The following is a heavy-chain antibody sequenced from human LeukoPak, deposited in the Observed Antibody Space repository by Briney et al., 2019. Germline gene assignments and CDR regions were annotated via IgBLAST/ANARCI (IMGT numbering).Heavy chain of an antibody. CDR3: ARGGSSYRWFDP. Sequence: PSETLSLTCTVSGGSLNNYYWSWIRQPPGKGLEWIGYIYYSGSTYYNPSLKSRVTISVDTSKNQFSLKLSSVTAADTAVYYCARGGSSYRWFDPWGQGTLVTVSS. V-gene: IGHV4-59*12. D-gene: IGHD6-13*01. J-gene: IGHJ5*02. CDR1: GGSLNNYY. CDR2: IYYSGST.